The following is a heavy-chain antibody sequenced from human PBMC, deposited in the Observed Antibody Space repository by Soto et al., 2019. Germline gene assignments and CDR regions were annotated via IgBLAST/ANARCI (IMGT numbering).Heavy chain of an antibody. J-gene: IGHJ6*02. Sequence: GGSLRLSCAASGFTLSNYAVNWVRQAPGKGLEWASYISSDSRYIYHGDSVKGRFTISRDNARNSVYLQMNSLRDEDTAVYYCVRIKFVDFFFINVDVYDMDVWGQGTPVTVSS. V-gene: IGHV3-48*02. CDR3: VRIKFVDFFFINVDVYDMDV. CDR2: ISSDSRYI. D-gene: IGHD3-9*01. CDR1: GFTLSNYA.